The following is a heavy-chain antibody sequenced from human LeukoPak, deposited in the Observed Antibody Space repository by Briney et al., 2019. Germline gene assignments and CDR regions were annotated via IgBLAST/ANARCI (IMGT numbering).Heavy chain of an antibody. CDR2: ISSSSYI. CDR1: GFTFSSYS. J-gene: IGHJ4*02. Sequence: PGGSLRLSCAASGFTFSSYSMNWVRQAPGKGLEWVSSISSSSYIHYADSVKGRFTISRDNAKNSLYLQMNSLRAEDTAVYYCARKLGRYFDYWGQGTLVTVSS. V-gene: IGHV3-21*01. D-gene: IGHD7-27*01. CDR3: ARKLGRYFDY.